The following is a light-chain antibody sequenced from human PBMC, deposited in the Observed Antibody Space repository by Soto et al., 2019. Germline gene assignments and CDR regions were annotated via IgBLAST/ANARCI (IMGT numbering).Light chain of an antibody. CDR2: DAS. J-gene: IGKJ1*01. Sequence: EIVMTQSPATLSVSPGERATLSCRASQSVSSNLAWYQQKPGQAPRLLIYDASNRATGIPPRFSGSGSGTDFTLTISSLEPEDFAVYYCQQRSNWRRTFGQGTKVDIK. CDR3: QQRSNWRRT. CDR1: QSVSSN. V-gene: IGKV3-11*01.